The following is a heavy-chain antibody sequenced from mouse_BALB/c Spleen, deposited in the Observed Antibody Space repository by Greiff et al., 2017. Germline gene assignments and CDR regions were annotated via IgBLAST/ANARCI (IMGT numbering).Heavy chain of an antibody. CDR3: ARSGLGRFAY. Sequence: VKLMESGAELARPGASVKMSCKASGYTFTSYTMHWVKQRPGQGLEWIGYINPSSGYTNYNQKFKDKATLTADKSSSTAYMQLSSLTSEDSAVYYCARSGLGRFAYWGQGTLVTVSA. J-gene: IGHJ3*01. D-gene: IGHD3-1*01. CDR2: INPSSGYT. CDR1: GYTFTSYT. V-gene: IGHV1-4*01.